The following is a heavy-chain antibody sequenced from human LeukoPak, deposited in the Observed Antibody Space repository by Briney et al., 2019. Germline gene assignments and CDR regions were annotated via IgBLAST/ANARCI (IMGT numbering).Heavy chain of an antibody. V-gene: IGHV3-21*01. D-gene: IGHD1-26*01. J-gene: IGHJ4*02. CDR1: GFTFSSYS. CDR3: AKDPPGGIVGATDY. CDR2: ISSSSSYI. Sequence: GGSLRLSCAASGFTFSSYSMNWVRQAPGKGLEWVSSISSSSSYIYYADSVKGRFTISRDNAKNSLYLQMNSLRAEDTAVYYCAKDPPGGIVGATDYWGQGTLVTVSS.